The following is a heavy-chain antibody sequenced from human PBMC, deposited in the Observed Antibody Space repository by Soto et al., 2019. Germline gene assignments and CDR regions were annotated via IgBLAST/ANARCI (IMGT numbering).Heavy chain of an antibody. V-gene: IGHV1-3*01. CDR1: GYTFTSYA. J-gene: IGHJ4*02. Sequence: ASVKVSCKPSGYTFTSYAMHWVRQAPGQRLEWMGWINAGNGNTKYSQKFQGRVTITRDTSASTAYMELSSLRSEDTAVYYCARRGSGWYWFDYWGQGTLVTSPQ. CDR3: ARRGSGWYWFDY. D-gene: IGHD6-19*01. CDR2: INAGNGNT.